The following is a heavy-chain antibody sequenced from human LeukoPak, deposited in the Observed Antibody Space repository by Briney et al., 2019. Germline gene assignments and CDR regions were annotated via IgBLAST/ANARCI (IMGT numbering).Heavy chain of an antibody. Sequence: SETLSFTCSVSGDSISSRTYSWTWIRQHPEKGLEWIGYIWNSGSTNYNPALKSRVTISVDTSKNQFSLKLTSVTAADTAIYYCARDVSSMFPNWFDPWGQGSLVIVSS. CDR1: GDSISSRTYS. CDR3: ARDVSSMFPNWFDP. V-gene: IGHV4-31*03. J-gene: IGHJ5*02. D-gene: IGHD6-6*01. CDR2: IWNSGST.